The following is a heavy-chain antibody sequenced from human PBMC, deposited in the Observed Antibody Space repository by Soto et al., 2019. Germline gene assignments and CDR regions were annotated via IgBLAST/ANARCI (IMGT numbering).Heavy chain of an antibody. Sequence: GGSLRLSCAASGFTVSSNYMSWVRQAPGKGLEWVSVIYSGGSTYYADSVKGRFTISRDNSKNTLYLQMNSLRAEDTAVYYCARIDGGDWKLGAFDIWGQGTMVTVSS. CDR1: GFTVSSNY. V-gene: IGHV3-53*01. J-gene: IGHJ3*02. CDR3: ARIDGGDWKLGAFDI. D-gene: IGHD2-21*02. CDR2: IYSGGST.